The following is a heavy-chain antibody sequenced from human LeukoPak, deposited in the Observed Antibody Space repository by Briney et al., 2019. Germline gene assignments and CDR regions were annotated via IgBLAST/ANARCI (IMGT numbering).Heavy chain of an antibody. CDR3: ARSGYSYGEYYYYYGMDV. CDR2: MNPNSGNT. J-gene: IGHJ6*02. CDR1: GYTFTSYD. V-gene: IGHV1-8*01. D-gene: IGHD5-18*01. Sequence: GASVKVSYKASGYTFTSYDINWVRQATGQGLEWMGWMNPNSGNTGYAQKFQGRVTMTRNTSISTAYMELSSLRSEDTAVYYCARSGYSYGEYYYYYGMDVWGQGTTVTVSS.